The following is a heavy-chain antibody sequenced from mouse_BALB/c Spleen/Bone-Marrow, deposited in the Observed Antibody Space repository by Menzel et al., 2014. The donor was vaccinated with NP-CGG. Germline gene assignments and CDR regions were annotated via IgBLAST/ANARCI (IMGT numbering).Heavy chain of an antibody. J-gene: IGHJ4*01. V-gene: IGHV5-12-2*01. D-gene: IGHD2-14*01. CDR3: TRHGEVRRFYYALDY. Sequence: EVKVVESGGGLVQPGGSLKLSCTASGFTFSSYSMSWVRQTPEKRLEWVAYISNGGGSTCYPDAVKGRFTISRDNAKNSLYLQMSSLKSEDTAMYYCTRHGEVRRFYYALDYWGQGTSVTVSS. CDR1: GFTFSSYS. CDR2: ISNGGGST.